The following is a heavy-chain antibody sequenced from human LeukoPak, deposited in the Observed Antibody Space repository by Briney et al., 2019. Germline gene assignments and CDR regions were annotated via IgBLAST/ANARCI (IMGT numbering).Heavy chain of an antibody. CDR1: GFTFSSYG. Sequence: GGSLRLSCAASGFTFSSYGMHWVRQAPGKGLEWVAVISYDGSNKYYADSVKGRFTISRDNSKNTLYLQMNSLRPEDTAVYYCAKPSDDYGDYVIDYWGQGTLVTVSS. V-gene: IGHV3-30*18. CDR3: AKPSDDYGDYVIDY. CDR2: ISYDGSNK. J-gene: IGHJ4*02. D-gene: IGHD4-17*01.